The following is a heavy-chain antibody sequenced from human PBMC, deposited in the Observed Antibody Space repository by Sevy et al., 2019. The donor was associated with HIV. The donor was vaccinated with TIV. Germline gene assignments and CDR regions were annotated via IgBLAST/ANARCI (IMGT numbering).Heavy chain of an antibody. Sequence: GGSLRLSCAASGFSFISYAMNWVRQAPGKGLEWVSAISGSDGATYYAGSVKGRFSISRDNSKNTLYLQMDSLRAEDTAVYYCAKDIVAVVGDAFDIWGQGTMVTVSS. CDR2: ISGSDGAT. CDR3: AKDIVAVVGDAFDI. J-gene: IGHJ3*02. V-gene: IGHV3-23*01. D-gene: IGHD2-15*01. CDR1: GFSFISYA.